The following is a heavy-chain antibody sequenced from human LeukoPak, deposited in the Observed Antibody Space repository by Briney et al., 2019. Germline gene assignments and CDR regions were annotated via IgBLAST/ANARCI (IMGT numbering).Heavy chain of an antibody. CDR3: ARGLYSSSP. CDR1: GFTVTSSG. D-gene: IGHD6-13*01. Sequence: GGSLRLSCAASGFTVTSSGMTWVRQAPGRGLEWVAVIKPDGSEKYYVDSVMGRFTISRDNAKNSLYLQMNTLRAEDTALYYCARGLYSSSPWGQGTLVTVSS. J-gene: IGHJ1*01. V-gene: IGHV3-7*01. CDR2: IKPDGSEK.